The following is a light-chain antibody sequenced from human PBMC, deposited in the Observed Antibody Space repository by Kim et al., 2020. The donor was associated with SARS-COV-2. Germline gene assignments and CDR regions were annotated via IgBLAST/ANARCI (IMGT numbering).Light chain of an antibody. V-gene: IGKV3-15*01. CDR3: QQYRKWPPLT. J-gene: IGKJ4*01. Sequence: PGERATLSCRASQNVNNNLAWYQQKPGQAPRLLIYGASTRATGIPARFNGSGSGTEFTLTISSLQSEDFALYYCQQYRKWPPLTFGGGTKVDIK. CDR2: GAS. CDR1: QNVNNN.